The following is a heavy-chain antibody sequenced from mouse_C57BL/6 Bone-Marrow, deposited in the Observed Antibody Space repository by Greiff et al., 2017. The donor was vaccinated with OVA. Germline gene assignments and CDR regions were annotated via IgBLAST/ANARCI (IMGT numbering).Heavy chain of an antibody. V-gene: IGHV1-39*01. Sequence: EVKLMESGPELVKPGASVKISCKASGYSFADYNMNWVKQSNGKSLEWIGVINPNYGTTSYNQKFKGKATLTVDQSSSTAYMQLNSLTSEDSAVYYCARHIYGYDDGFDYWGQGTTLTVSS. J-gene: IGHJ2*01. CDR1: GYSFADYN. CDR2: INPNYGTT. D-gene: IGHD2-2*01. CDR3: ARHIYGYDDGFDY.